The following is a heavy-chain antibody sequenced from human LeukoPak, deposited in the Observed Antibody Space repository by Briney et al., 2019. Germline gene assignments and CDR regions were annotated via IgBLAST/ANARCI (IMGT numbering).Heavy chain of an antibody. J-gene: IGHJ4*02. CDR3: AREGPTSSSWYVRFSSDYSSGWYFDY. CDR1: GYTFTSYG. V-gene: IGHV1-18*01. CDR2: ISAYNGNT. D-gene: IGHD6-13*01. Sequence: ASVKVSCKASGYTFTSYGISWVRQAPGQGLEWMGWISAYNGNTNYAQKLQGRVTMTTDTSTSTAYMELRSLRSDDTAVYYCAREGPTSSSWYVRFSSDYSSGWYFDYWGQGTLVTVSS.